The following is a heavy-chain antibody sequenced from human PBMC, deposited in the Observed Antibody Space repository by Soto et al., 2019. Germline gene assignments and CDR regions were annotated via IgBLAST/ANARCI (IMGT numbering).Heavy chain of an antibody. D-gene: IGHD2-15*01. CDR1: GFTFSSYG. Sequence: QVQLVESGGGVVQPGRSLRLSCAASGFTFSSYGMHWVRQAPGKGLEWVAVISYDGSNKYYADSVKGRFTISRDNSKNTLDLQMNSLRAEDTAVYYCAKSATEGMDVWGQGTTVTVSS. V-gene: IGHV3-30*18. J-gene: IGHJ6*02. CDR2: ISYDGSNK. CDR3: AKSATEGMDV.